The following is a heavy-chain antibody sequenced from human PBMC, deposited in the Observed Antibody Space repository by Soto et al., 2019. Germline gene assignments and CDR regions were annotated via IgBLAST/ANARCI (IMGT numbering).Heavy chain of an antibody. CDR1: GASISSYY. D-gene: IGHD2-2*01. J-gene: IGHJ4*02. CDR2: IYYSGST. CDR3: ATDTTPSH. V-gene: IGHV4-59*01. Sequence: QVQLQESGPGLVKPSETLSLTCTVSGASISSYYWSWIRQPPGKGREWIGYIYYSGSTNYNPSLNXXVXXSVNTAKNQLTRTLSSVTAADTAVYYCATDTTPSHWGQGTLVTVSS.